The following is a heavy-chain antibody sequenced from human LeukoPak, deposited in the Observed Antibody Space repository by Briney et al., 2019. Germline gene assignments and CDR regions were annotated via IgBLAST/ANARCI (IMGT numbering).Heavy chain of an antibody. CDR2: INSDGINT. V-gene: IGHV3-74*01. CDR3: ARDLGQYYDTSDNWFDP. D-gene: IGHD3-22*01. CDR1: GFTFSNYW. J-gene: IGHJ5*02. Sequence: PVGSLRLSCAASGFTFSNYWMHWVRQAPGKGLVRVSRINSDGINTSYADSVKGRFTISRDNAKNTLNLQMNSLRAEDTAVYYCARDLGQYYDTSDNWFDPWGQGTLVTVSS.